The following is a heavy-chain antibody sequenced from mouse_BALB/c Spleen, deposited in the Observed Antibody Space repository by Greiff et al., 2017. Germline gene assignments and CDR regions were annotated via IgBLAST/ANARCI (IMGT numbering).Heavy chain of an antibody. CDR1: GYTFTDYA. Sequence: VQLQQSGAELVRPGVSVKISCKGSGYTFTDYAMHWVKQSHAKSLEWIGVISTYYGDASYNQKFKGKATMTVDKSSSTAYMELARLTSEDSAIYYCASGSLGNAMDYWGQGTSVTVSS. J-gene: IGHJ4*01. CDR3: ASGSLGNAMDY. V-gene: IGHV1S137*01. CDR2: ISTYYGDA.